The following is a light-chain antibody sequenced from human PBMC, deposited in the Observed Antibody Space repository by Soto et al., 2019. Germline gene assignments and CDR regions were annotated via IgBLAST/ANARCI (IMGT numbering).Light chain of an antibody. CDR1: QDISNY. CDR2: DAS. CDR3: QQYDNLPLT. J-gene: IGKJ4*01. V-gene: IGKV1-33*01. Sequence: DIQMPQSPSSLSASVGDRVTITCQASQDISNYLNWYQQKPGKAPKLLIDDASNLETEVPSRFRGSGARTDFTFTITRLTPEESATYYCQQYDNLPLTCGSGTKVEVK.